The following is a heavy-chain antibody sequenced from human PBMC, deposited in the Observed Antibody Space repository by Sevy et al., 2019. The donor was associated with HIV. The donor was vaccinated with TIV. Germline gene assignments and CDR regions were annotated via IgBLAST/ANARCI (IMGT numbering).Heavy chain of an antibody. CDR2: MKEDGSEK. D-gene: IGHD5-18*01. CDR1: GFTFSVYW. Sequence: GGSLRLSCAASGFTFSVYWMSWVRQAPGKGLEWVATMKEDGSEKYYVDSVKGRFTISRDNAKNSLYLQMNSLRAEDTGVYYCVRGGGGGYSYSLDYWGQGTLVTVSS. J-gene: IGHJ4*02. CDR3: VRGGGGGYSYSLDY. V-gene: IGHV3-7*01.